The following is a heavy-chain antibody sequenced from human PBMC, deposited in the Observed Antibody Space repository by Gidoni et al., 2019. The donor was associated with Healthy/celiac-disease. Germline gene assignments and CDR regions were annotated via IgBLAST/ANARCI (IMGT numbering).Heavy chain of an antibody. CDR1: GFTFSSYS. V-gene: IGHV3-21*01. D-gene: IGHD3-22*01. CDR3: ARVDYDSSGYYYYYYGMDV. J-gene: IGHJ6*02. Sequence: EVQLVESGGGLVKPGGSLRLSCAASGFTFSSYSMTWVRQAPGKGLEWVSSISSSSSYIYYADSVKGRFTISRDNAKNSLYLQMNSLRAEDTAVYYCARVDYDSSGYYYYYYGMDVWGQGTTVTVSS. CDR2: ISSSSSYI.